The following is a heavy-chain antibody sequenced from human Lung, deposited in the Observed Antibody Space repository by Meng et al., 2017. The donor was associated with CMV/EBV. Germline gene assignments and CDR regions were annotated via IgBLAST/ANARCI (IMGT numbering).Heavy chain of an antibody. J-gene: IGHJ4*02. Sequence: QWQLRESGPGLVKPSETLSLTCTVSGGSINSYYWSWIRQPPGQGLEWLGYFYYRGNSNYNPSLKSRVTISVDTSKNLFSLNLTSVTAADAALYYCARGSYLAVEGWGLGTLVTVSS. CDR1: GGSINSYY. V-gene: IGHV4-59*01. CDR3: ARGSYLAVEG. CDR2: FYYRGNS. D-gene: IGHD2-21*01.